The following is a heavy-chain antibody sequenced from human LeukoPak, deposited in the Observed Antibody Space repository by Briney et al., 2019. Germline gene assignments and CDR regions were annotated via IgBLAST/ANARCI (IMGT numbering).Heavy chain of an antibody. D-gene: IGHD2-21*02. Sequence: PSETLSLTCTVSGGSISSSSYYWGWIRQPPGKGLEWIGSIYYSGSTYYNPSLKSRVTISVDTSKNQFSLKLSSVTAADTAVYYCARQQAYCGGDCYSPPRYYYYYGMDVWGQGTTVTVSS. J-gene: IGHJ6*02. CDR1: GGSISSSSYY. V-gene: IGHV4-39*01. CDR3: ARQQAYCGGDCYSPPRYYYYYGMDV. CDR2: IYYSGST.